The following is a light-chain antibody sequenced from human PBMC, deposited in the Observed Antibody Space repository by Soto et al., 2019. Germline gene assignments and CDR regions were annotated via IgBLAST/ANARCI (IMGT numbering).Light chain of an antibody. V-gene: IGKV1-27*01. CDR2: AAS. J-gene: IGKJ4*01. Sequence: DVQMTQSPSSLSASVGDRVTLTCRASQGISSDLAWYQQKPGKVPSLLISAASTLQSGVPSRFSGSGSGTDFTLTITSLQPEDVATYYCQKYDRAPLTFGGGTKVEIK. CDR3: QKYDRAPLT. CDR1: QGISSD.